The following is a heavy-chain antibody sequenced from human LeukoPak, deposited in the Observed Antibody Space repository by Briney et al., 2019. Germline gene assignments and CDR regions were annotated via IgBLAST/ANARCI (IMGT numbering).Heavy chain of an antibody. D-gene: IGHD6-19*01. CDR1: GFTFTSYG. J-gene: IGHJ3*02. CDR2: IRHDGNDK. V-gene: IGHV3-30*02. Sequence: GGSLRLSCVASGFTFTSYGMHWVRQAPGKGLEWVALIRHDGNDKYYAETVRGRFTISRDNSNNTVYLQMNTLRAEDTAVNYCARDPHSRGWDSPHDAFDIWGHGTMVTVSS. CDR3: ARDPHSRGWDSPHDAFDI.